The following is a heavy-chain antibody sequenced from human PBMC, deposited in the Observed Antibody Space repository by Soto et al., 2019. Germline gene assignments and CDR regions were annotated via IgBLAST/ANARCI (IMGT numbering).Heavy chain of an antibody. CDR2: IYYSGST. CDR3: ARDPLRNYYYYGMDV. J-gene: IGHJ6*02. D-gene: IGHD5-12*01. V-gene: IGHV4-30-4*01. Sequence: PSETLSLTCTVSGGSISSGDYYWSWIRQPPGKGLEWIGYIYYSGSTYYNPSLKSRVTISVDTSKNQFSLKLSSVTAADTAVYYCARDPLRNYYYYGMDVWGQGTTVTVSS. CDR1: GGSISSGDYY.